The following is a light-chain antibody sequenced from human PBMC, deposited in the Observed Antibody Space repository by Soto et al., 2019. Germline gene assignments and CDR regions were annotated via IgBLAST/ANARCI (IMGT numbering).Light chain of an antibody. CDR3: SSWTSGHTLI. Sequence: QSALTQPASVSGSPGQSITISCTGSSSDVGAYNYVSWYQQHPGEVPKLMIYEVTNRPSGVSNRFSGSKSGNTAFLTISGLQAEDEAVYYCSSWTSGHTLIFGGGTKLTVL. CDR1: SSDVGAYNY. J-gene: IGLJ2*01. CDR2: EVT. V-gene: IGLV2-14*01.